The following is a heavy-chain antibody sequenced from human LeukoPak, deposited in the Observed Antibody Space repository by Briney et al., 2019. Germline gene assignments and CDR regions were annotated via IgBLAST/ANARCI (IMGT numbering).Heavy chain of an antibody. J-gene: IGHJ6*03. Sequence: GGSLRLSCAASGFTFDDYAMHWVRQAPGKGLEWVSGISWNSGSIGYADSVKGRFTISRDNAKNSLYLQMDSLRPEDTAVYFCARDRHVPGLYYYYMDVWGXGTTVTVSS. CDR2: ISWNSGSI. CDR1: GFTFDDYA. CDR3: ARDRHVPGLYYYYMDV. D-gene: IGHD6-6*01. V-gene: IGHV3-9*01.